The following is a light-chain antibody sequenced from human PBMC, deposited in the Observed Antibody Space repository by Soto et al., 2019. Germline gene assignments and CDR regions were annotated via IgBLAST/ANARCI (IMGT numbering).Light chain of an antibody. Sequence: QSVLTQPRSVSASPGQSVTIPCTGTSSDVGAYNYVSWYQQHPDKAPKLMIYDVTKRPSGVPDRFSGSKSGNTASLTISGLQAEDEADYYCSSYTSSSTLVFGGGTKLTVL. V-gene: IGLV2-11*01. CDR3: SSYTSSSTLV. J-gene: IGLJ2*01. CDR2: DVT. CDR1: SSDVGAYNY.